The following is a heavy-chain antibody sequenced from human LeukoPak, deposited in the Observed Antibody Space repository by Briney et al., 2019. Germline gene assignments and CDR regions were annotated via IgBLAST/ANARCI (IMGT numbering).Heavy chain of an antibody. CDR3: ARDWMMGATFEIQGPVDY. CDR2: INQGGSES. Sequence: GGSLSLTCAASRFTFSNYWMTWVRQAPGKGLEWVANINQGGSESYYVDSVKGRFTISRDNAKNSLYLQMSSLRAADTAMYYCARDWMMGATFEIQGPVDYWGQGTLVTVSS. CDR1: RFTFSNYW. D-gene: IGHD1-26*01. V-gene: IGHV3-7*01. J-gene: IGHJ4*02.